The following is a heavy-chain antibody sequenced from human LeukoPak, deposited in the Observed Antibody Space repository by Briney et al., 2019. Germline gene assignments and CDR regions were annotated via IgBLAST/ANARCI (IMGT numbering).Heavy chain of an antibody. Sequence: ASVTVSCMASGYIFTSYYMHWLRQAPGQGLAWMGIINPSGGSTSYAQKFQGRVTMTRDTSTSTVYMELSSLRSEDTAVYYCARVGGNCSGGSCYLFWFDPGGQGTLVTVSS. CDR1: GYIFTSYY. D-gene: IGHD2-15*01. CDR3: ARVGGNCSGGSCYLFWFDP. CDR2: INPSGGST. V-gene: IGHV1-46*01. J-gene: IGHJ5*02.